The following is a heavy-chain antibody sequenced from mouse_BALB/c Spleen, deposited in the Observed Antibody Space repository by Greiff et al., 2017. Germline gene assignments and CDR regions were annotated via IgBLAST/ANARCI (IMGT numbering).Heavy chain of an antibody. D-gene: IGHD1-1*01. CDR1: GFTFSSFG. V-gene: IGHV5-17*02. CDR3: ARGITTVVEGYFDY. J-gene: IGHJ2*01. Sequence: EVQLVESGGGLVQPGGSRKLSCAASGFTFSSFGMHWVRQAPEKGLEWVAYISSGSSTIYYADTVKGRFTISRDNPKNTLFLQMTSLRSEDTAMYYCARGITTVVEGYFDYWGQGTTLTVSS. CDR2: ISSGSSTI.